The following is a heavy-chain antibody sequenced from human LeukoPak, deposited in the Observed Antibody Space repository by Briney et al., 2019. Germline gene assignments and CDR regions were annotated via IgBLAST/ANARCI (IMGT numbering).Heavy chain of an antibody. D-gene: IGHD3-9*01. Sequence: GASVKVSCKASGGTFSSYAISWVRQAPGQGLEWMGGIIPIFGTANYAQKFQGRVTITADESTSTAYMELSSLRSEDTAVYYCARVAERDEKGPHYDILTGPNAYYYGMDVWGKGTTVTVSS. CDR2: IIPIFGTA. CDR1: GGTFSSYA. V-gene: IGHV1-69*13. J-gene: IGHJ6*04. CDR3: ARVAERDEKGPHYDILTGPNAYYYGMDV.